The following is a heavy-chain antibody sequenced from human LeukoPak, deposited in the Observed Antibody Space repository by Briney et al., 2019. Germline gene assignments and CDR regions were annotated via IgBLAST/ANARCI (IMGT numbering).Heavy chain of an antibody. CDR2: ISWDGVST. Sequence: GGTLRLSCAASGFTFDDYSIHWVRQAPGKGLEWVSFISWDGVSTYYADSVKGRFTISRDNSKNSLYLQMNSLRTEDTALYYCAKGNAYSDYYMDVWGKGTTVTVSS. CDR3: AKGNAYSDYYMDV. V-gene: IGHV3-43*01. CDR1: GFTFDDYS. J-gene: IGHJ6*03. D-gene: IGHD1-1*01.